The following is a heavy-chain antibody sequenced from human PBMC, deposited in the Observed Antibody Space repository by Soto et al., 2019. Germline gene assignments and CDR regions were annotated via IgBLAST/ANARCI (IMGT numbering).Heavy chain of an antibody. D-gene: IGHD2-15*01. CDR1: GYSFTSYW. J-gene: IGHJ6*02. V-gene: IGHV5-51*01. CDR3: ARIMSCSGGSCYLNYYYGMDV. Sequence: GESLKISCKGSGYSFTSYWIGWVRQMPGKGLEWMGIIYPGDSDTRYSPSFQGQVTISADKSISTAYLQWSSLKASDTAMYYCARIMSCSGGSCYLNYYYGMDVWGQGTTVTVSS. CDR2: IYPGDSDT.